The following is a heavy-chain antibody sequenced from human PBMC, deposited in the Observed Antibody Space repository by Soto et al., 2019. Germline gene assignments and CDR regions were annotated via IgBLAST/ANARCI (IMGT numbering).Heavy chain of an antibody. CDR3: AKVIAAAGYFDY. D-gene: IGHD6-13*01. Sequence: VGSLRLSCAASGFTFSSYAMSWVRQAPGKGLEWVSAISGSGGSTYYADSVKGRFTISRDNSKNTLYLQMNSLRAEDTAVYYCAKVIAAAGYFDYWGQGTLVTVSS. CDR1: GFTFSSYA. CDR2: ISGSGGST. J-gene: IGHJ4*02. V-gene: IGHV3-23*01.